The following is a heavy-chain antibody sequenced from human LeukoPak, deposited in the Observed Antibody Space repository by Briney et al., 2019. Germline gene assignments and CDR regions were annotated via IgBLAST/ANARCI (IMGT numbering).Heavy chain of an antibody. CDR2: IRGRGGRK. V-gene: IGHV3-23*01. CDR1: GFPFCRYA. Sequence: HPGGSLTLLCAASGFPFCRYAVRWVPQATGRALEWVSDIRGRGGRKYYADSVTGRFTISSNNSKNALYLQMNSLRAKDTAVYYCAKAYYGSGSYYSPSDYWGQGTLVTVSS. J-gene: IGHJ4*02. D-gene: IGHD3-10*01. CDR3: AKAYYGSGSYYSPSDY.